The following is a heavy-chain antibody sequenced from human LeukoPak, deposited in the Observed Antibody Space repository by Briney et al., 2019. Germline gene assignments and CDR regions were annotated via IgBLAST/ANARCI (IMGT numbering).Heavy chain of an antibody. D-gene: IGHD2-8*02. Sequence: GGTLRLSCAASGFTFSSYWMSWVRQAPGKGLKWVANIQQDGGEKYYVDSVKGRFTISRDNAKNSLYLQMNSLRVEDTAVYYCARARSGYCIAYSGQETLVTVSS. CDR2: IQQDGGEK. J-gene: IGHJ4*02. V-gene: IGHV3-7*05. CDR1: GFTFSSYW. CDR3: ARARSGYCIAY.